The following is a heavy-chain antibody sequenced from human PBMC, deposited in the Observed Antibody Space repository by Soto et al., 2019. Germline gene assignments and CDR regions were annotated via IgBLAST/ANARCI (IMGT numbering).Heavy chain of an antibody. V-gene: IGHV3-30*18. J-gene: IGHJ4*02. Sequence: LRLSCTVSGFTFSAFAMYWVRQAPGKGLEWVALISYDGRNEDYAESVRGRFTISRDNSKNTLYLDMNSLSAEDSAVYFCAKGVVREPAYFDYWGRGTLVTVSS. CDR1: GFTFSAFA. CDR2: ISYDGRNE. D-gene: IGHD3-10*01. CDR3: AKGVVREPAYFDY.